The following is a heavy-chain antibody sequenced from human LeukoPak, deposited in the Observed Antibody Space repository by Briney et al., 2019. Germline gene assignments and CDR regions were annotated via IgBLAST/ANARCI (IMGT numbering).Heavy chain of an antibody. CDR1: GFTFSSYA. CDR2: ISYDGSNK. CDR3: ARERNRDYGGHKRRYYGMDV. V-gene: IGHV3-30-3*01. Sequence: GGSLRLSCAASGFTFSSYAMHWVRQAPGKGLEWVAVISYDGSNKYYADSVKGRFTISRDNSKITLYLRMNSLRAEDTAVYYCARERNRDYGGHKRRYYGMDVWGQGTTVTVSS. D-gene: IGHD4-23*01. J-gene: IGHJ6*02.